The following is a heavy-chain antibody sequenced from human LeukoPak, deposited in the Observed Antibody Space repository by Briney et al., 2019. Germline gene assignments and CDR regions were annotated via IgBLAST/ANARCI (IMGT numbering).Heavy chain of an antibody. V-gene: IGHV4-34*01. CDR1: GGSFSGYY. CDR2: INHSGST. J-gene: IGHJ4*02. CDR3: AKSRSLYSRFDY. Sequence: PSETLSLTCAVYGGSFSGYYWSWIRQPPGKGLEWIGEINHSGSTNYNPSLKSRVTMSVDTSKNQFSLKLSSVTAADTAVYYCAKSRSLYSRFDYWGQGTLVTVSS. D-gene: IGHD2-15*01.